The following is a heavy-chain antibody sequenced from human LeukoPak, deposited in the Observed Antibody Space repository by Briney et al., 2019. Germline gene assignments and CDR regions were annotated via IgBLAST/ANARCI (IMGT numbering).Heavy chain of an antibody. D-gene: IGHD3-10*01. J-gene: IGHJ4*02. CDR3: ASSTGSGSYYPLFDY. V-gene: IGHV4-61*02. Sequence: SETLSLTCTLSGGSIGRDSYTWNWLPQPAGKGLEWIGRIYTSGNTNYDLSLKSRVTISVDTSKIPFSMKLSSVTAADTAVYYCASSTGSGSYYPLFDYWGQGTLVTVSS. CDR1: GGSIGRDSYT. CDR2: IYTSGNT.